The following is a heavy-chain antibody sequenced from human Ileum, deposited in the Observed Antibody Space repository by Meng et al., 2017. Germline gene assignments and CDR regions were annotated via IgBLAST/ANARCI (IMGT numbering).Heavy chain of an antibody. V-gene: IGHV4-31*01. Sequence: HVQLQGSGPGLLKPSPTLSLTCTVSVSSISSGGYSWTWIRQHPGKGLEWIGYIYSSGGTSYTPSLKSLVTISLDTSKNQFSLRLSSVTAADTAVYYCARIGFCSGRSCYGFFDYWGQGTLVTVSS. D-gene: IGHD2-15*01. CDR2: IYSSGGT. CDR1: VSSISSGGYS. J-gene: IGHJ4*02. CDR3: ARIGFCSGRSCYGFFDY.